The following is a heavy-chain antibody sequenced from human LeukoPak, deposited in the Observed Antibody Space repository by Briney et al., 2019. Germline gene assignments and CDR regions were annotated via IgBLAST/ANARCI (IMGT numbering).Heavy chain of an antibody. CDR2: ISSIGSTI. D-gene: IGHD3-3*01. J-gene: IGHJ4*02. Sequence: GGSRRLSCAASGFTFSSYEMNWVRQAPGKGLEWVSYISSIGSTIYYADSVKGRFTISRDNAKNSLYLQMNSLRAEDTAVYYCARAPAYDFWSGYYPRPFDYWGQGTLVTVSS. CDR1: GFTFSSYE. V-gene: IGHV3-48*03. CDR3: ARAPAYDFWSGYYPRPFDY.